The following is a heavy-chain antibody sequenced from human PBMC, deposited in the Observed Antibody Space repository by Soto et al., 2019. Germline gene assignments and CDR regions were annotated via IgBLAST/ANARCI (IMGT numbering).Heavy chain of an antibody. D-gene: IGHD3-3*01. Sequence: SETLSLTCAVYGGSFSGYYWSWIRQPPGKGLEWIGEINHSGSTNYNPSLKSRVTISVDTSKNQFSLKLSSVTAADTAVYYCARRSVLRFLEWSPNWFDPWGQGTLVTVSS. CDR3: ARRSVLRFLEWSPNWFDP. V-gene: IGHV4-34*01. CDR1: GGSFSGYY. CDR2: INHSGST. J-gene: IGHJ5*02.